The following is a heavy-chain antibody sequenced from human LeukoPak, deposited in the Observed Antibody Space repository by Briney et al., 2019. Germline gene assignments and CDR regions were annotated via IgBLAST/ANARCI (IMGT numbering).Heavy chain of an antibody. Sequence: SETLSLTCTVSGGSISGYYWTWIRQPPGKGLEWIGYIYDSGSTNYNPSLKSRVTISVDASKNQISLTLTSVTAADTAIYYCARQFLIPATTENYFVSWGQGTLLTVSS. CDR1: GGSISGYY. J-gene: IGHJ4*02. CDR3: ARQFLIPATTENYFVS. D-gene: IGHD5-12*01. V-gene: IGHV4-59*08. CDR2: IYDSGST.